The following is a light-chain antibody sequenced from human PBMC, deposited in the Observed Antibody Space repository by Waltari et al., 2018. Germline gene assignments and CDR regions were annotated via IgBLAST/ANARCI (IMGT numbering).Light chain of an antibody. J-gene: IGLJ3*02. CDR2: NND. V-gene: IGLV1-51*01. CDR1: SSNIGSNS. Sequence: QSVLTQPPSVSAAPGQTVTISCSGSSSNIGSNSVSWYYHLPGTAPKLLIDNNDKRPSGIPDRFSGSKSGTSASLGITGLQTGDEADYYCGTWDTSLTVWVLGGGTKVIVL. CDR3: GTWDTSLTVWV.